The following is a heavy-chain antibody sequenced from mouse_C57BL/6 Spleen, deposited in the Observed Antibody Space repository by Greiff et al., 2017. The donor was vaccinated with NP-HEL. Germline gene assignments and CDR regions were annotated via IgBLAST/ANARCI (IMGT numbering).Heavy chain of an antibody. CDR2: IHPNSGST. CDR3: AVIYYYGSSYDFDY. CDR1: GYTFTSYW. D-gene: IGHD1-1*01. V-gene: IGHV1-64*01. J-gene: IGHJ2*01. Sequence: QVQLQQPGAELVKPGASVKLSCKASGYTFTSYWMHWVKQRPGQGLEWIGMIHPNSGSTNYNEKFKSKATLTVDKSSSTAYMQLSSLTSEDSAVYYCAVIYYYGSSYDFDYWGQGTTLTVSS.